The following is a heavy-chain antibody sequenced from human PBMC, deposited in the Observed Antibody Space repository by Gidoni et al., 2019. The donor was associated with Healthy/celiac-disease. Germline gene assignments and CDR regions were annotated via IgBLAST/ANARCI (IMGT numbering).Heavy chain of an antibody. CDR3: ASSQIRYCSSTSCYVGYYYYGMDV. CDR2: IYSGGST. D-gene: IGHD2-2*01. Sequence: EVQLVESGGGLVQPGGSLRLSCAASGFTASSNYMSWVRQAPGKGLEWVSVIYSGGSTYYADSVKGRFTISRHNSKNTLYLQMNSLRAEDTAVYYCASSQIRYCSSTSCYVGYYYYGMDVWGQGTTVTVSS. J-gene: IGHJ6*02. CDR1: GFTASSNY. V-gene: IGHV3-53*04.